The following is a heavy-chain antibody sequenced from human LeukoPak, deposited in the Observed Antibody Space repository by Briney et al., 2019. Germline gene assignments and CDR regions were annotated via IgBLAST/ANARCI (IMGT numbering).Heavy chain of an antibody. CDR1: GYTFTSYG. Sequence: GASVKVSCKASGYTFTSYGISWVRQAPGQGLEWMGWISAYNGNTNYAQKFQGRVTITADESTSTAYMELSSLRSEDTAVYYCARDQGYDSSDGFDYWGQGTLVTVSS. V-gene: IGHV1-18*01. J-gene: IGHJ4*02. D-gene: IGHD3-22*01. CDR3: ARDQGYDSSDGFDY. CDR2: ISAYNGNT.